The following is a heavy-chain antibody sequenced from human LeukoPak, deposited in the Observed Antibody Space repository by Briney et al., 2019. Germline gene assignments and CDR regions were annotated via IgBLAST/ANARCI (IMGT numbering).Heavy chain of an antibody. CDR2: ISGSGGST. Sequence: PGGSLRLSCAASGFTFSNYAMNWVRQAPGKGLEWVSGISGSGGSTYYADSVKGRFTISRDNSKNTLYLQMNSLRAEDTAVYYCAKDRTVGASYWYFDLWGRGTLVTVSS. D-gene: IGHD1-26*01. J-gene: IGHJ2*01. CDR3: AKDRTVGASYWYFDL. V-gene: IGHV3-23*01. CDR1: GFTFSNYA.